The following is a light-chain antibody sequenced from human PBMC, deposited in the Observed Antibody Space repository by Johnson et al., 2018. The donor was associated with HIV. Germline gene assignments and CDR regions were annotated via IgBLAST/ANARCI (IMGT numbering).Light chain of an antibody. CDR3: ATWDASLSAGV. Sequence: QSVLTQPPSVSAAPGQKVTISCSGSSSNIGNNYVSWYQQLPGTAPKLLIYDNNKRPSGIPGRFSGSKSGTSATLDITGLQTGDEAVYYCATWDASLSAGVFGTGTKVTVL. J-gene: IGLJ1*01. CDR2: DNN. CDR1: SSNIGNNY. V-gene: IGLV1-51*01.